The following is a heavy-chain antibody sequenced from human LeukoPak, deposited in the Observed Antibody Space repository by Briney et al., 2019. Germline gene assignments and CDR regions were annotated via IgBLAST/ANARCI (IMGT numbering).Heavy chain of an antibody. D-gene: IGHD3-10*01. CDR1: GFTFDDYA. CDR2: ISWNSGYI. CDR3: ARDQITMVRGVIIVVYYYMDV. V-gene: IGHV3-9*01. J-gene: IGHJ6*03. Sequence: GGSLRLSCAASGFTFDDYAMHWVRQAPGKGLEWVSGISWNSGYIGYADFVKGRFTISRDNAKNSLYLEMNSLRAEDTALYYCARDQITMVRGVIIVVYYYMDVWGKGTTVTVSS.